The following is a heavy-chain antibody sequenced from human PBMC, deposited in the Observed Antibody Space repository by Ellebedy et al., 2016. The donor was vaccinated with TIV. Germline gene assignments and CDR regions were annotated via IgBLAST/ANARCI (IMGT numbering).Heavy chain of an antibody. CDR2: ISHSSGTT. J-gene: IGHJ4*02. D-gene: IGHD4-17*01. CDR1: GFTFSAYG. CDR3: AGYGDFSY. Sequence: PGGSLRLSCAASGFTFSAYGIHWVRQAPGKGLEWVSFISHSSGTTFYADSVRGRFTISRDNAKNSLSLQMNSLRVDDTAVYYCAGYGDFSYWGQGTLVTVSS. V-gene: IGHV3-48*01.